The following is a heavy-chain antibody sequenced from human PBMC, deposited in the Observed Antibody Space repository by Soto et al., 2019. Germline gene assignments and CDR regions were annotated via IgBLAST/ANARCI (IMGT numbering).Heavy chain of an antibody. CDR3: ARLGVGAAAGDNWFDP. J-gene: IGHJ5*02. D-gene: IGHD6-13*01. V-gene: IGHV5-51*01. CDR2: IYPGDSDT. Sequence: PGESLKISCRGSGYSFTSYWIGWVRQMPGKGLEWMGIIYPGDSDTRYSPSFQGQVTISADKSISTAYLQWSSLKASDTAMYYCARLGVGAAAGDNWFDPWGQGTLVTVSS. CDR1: GYSFTSYW.